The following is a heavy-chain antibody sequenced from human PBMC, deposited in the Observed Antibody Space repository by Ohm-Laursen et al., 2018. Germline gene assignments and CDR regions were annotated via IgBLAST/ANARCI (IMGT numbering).Heavy chain of an antibody. CDR3: ARAGPYYYDSTGYGSFDY. D-gene: IGHD3-22*01. Sequence: SETLSLTCTVSGGSTSSYYWTWIRQPAGKGLEWIGRIYSSGSTIYNPSLRNRVTMSVDTSKNQFSLMLTSVTAADTAVYYCARAGPYYYDSTGYGSFDYWGQGTLVTVSS. CDR2: IYSSGST. V-gene: IGHV4-4*07. J-gene: IGHJ4*02. CDR1: GGSTSSYY.